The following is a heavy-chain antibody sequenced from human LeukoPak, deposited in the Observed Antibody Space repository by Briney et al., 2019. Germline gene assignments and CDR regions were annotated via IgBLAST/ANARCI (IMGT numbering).Heavy chain of an antibody. J-gene: IGHJ6*02. CDR1: GFNFGDHA. CDR3: SRGPIQLWVHNGVDV. CDR2: IRSKAYRRTT. V-gene: IGHV3-49*04. Sequence: GWSLRLSCTTSGFNFGDHAMTWVRQAPGKGLEWVGFIRSKAYRRTTEYAASAKGRFTISRDDSKSVVYLQMNSLKSEDTAVYYCSRGPIQLWVHNGVDVWGQGTTVTVSS. D-gene: IGHD5-18*01.